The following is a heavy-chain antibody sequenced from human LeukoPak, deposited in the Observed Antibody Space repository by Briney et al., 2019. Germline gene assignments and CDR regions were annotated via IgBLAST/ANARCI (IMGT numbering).Heavy chain of an antibody. V-gene: IGHV4-4*07. D-gene: IGHD3-22*01. J-gene: IGHJ4*02. CDR3: ARDNYDSSGYYAA. Sequence: SETLSLTCIVSGGSISNYYWSWIRQPAGKGLEWIGRIYPSGSSNYSPSLKSRATISVDTSKNQFSLKLSSVTAADTAVYYCARDNYDSSGYYAAWGQGTLVTVSS. CDR1: GGSISNYY. CDR2: IYPSGSS.